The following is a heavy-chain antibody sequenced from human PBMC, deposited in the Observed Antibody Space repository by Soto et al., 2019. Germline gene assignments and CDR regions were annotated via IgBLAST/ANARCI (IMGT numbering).Heavy chain of an antibody. Sequence: PSETLSLTCTVSGGSISSSSYYRGWIRQPPGKGLEWIGSIYYSGSTYYNPSLKSRVTISVDTSKNQFSLKLSSVTAADTAVYYCARRVDANWFDPWGQGTLVTVSS. V-gene: IGHV4-39*01. CDR2: IYYSGST. CDR1: GGSISSSSYY. CDR3: ARRVDANWFDP. J-gene: IGHJ5*02.